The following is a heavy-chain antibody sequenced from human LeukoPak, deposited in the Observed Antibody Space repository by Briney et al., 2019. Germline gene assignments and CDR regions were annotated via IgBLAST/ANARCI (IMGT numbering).Heavy chain of an antibody. CDR3: ARGVSGVVIIGDYFALDY. CDR1: GGSISSYY. D-gene: IGHD3-3*01. J-gene: IGHJ4*02. V-gene: IGHV4-59*01. CDR2: IYYSGST. Sequence: ASETLSLTCTVSGGSISSYYWSWIRQPPGKGLEWIGYIYYSGSTNYNPSLKSRVTISVDTSKNQFSLKLSSVTAADTAVYYCARGVSGVVIIGDYFALDYWGQGTLVTVSS.